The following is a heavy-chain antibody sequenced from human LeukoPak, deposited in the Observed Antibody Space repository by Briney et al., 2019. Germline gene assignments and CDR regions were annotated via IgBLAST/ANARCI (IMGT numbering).Heavy chain of an antibody. D-gene: IGHD3-10*01. V-gene: IGHV1-24*01. CDR1: GYTLPELS. J-gene: IGHJ5*02. CDR3: ATDYTARGSGSRGPPRWFDP. CDR2: FDPEDGET. Sequence: ASVKVSCKVSGYTLPELSMHWVRQAPGKGLEWMGGFDPEDGETIYAQKFQGRVTMTEDTSTDTAYMEPSSLRSEDTAVYYCATDYTARGSGSRGPPRWFDPWGQGTLVTVSS.